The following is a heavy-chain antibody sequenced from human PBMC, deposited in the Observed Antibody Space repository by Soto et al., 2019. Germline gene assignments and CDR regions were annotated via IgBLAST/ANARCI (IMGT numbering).Heavy chain of an antibody. CDR1: GFTFSSYS. CDR2: ISSSSSTI. D-gene: IGHD2-15*01. J-gene: IGHJ3*02. V-gene: IGHV3-48*01. Sequence: EVQLVESGGGLVQPGGSLRLSCAASGFTFSSYSMNWVRQAPGKGLEWVSYISSSSSTIYYADSVKGRFTISRDNAKNSLYLQMHSLRAEDTAVYYCARLVKIVVAATHDAFDIWGQGTMVTVSS. CDR3: ARLVKIVVAATHDAFDI.